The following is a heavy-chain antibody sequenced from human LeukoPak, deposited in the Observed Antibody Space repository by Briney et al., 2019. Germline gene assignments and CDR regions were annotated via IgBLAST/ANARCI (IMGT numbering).Heavy chain of an antibody. CDR2: ISSSSSYI. D-gene: IGHD2-15*01. CDR1: GFTFSTYK. V-gene: IGHV3-21*01. CDR3: AREIVVVVAATPSLDAFDI. J-gene: IGHJ4*02. Sequence: PGGSLRLSCAASGFTFSTYKMNWVRQAPGKGLEWVSSISSSSSYIYYADSVKGRFTFSRDNAKNSLYLQMNSLRAEDTAVYYCAREIVVVVAATPSLDAFDIWGQGTLVTVSS.